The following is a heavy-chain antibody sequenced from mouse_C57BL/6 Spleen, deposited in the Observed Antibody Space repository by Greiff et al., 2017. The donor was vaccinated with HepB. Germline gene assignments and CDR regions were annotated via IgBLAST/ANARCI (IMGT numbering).Heavy chain of an antibody. D-gene: IGHD1-1*01. Sequence: QVQLQQSGAELVRPGASVTLSCKASGYTFTDYEMHWVKQTPVHGLEWIGAIDPETGGTAYNQKFKGKAILTADKSSSTAYMELRSLTSEDSAVYYCTRGGYYGSSLDYWGQGTTLTVSS. CDR1: GYTFTDYE. V-gene: IGHV1-15*01. CDR3: TRGGYYGSSLDY. CDR2: IDPETGGT. J-gene: IGHJ2*01.